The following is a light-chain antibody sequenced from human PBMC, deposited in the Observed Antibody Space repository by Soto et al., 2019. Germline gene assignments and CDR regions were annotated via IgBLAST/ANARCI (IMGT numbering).Light chain of an antibody. CDR1: QSLLHSYGYND. J-gene: IGKJ4*01. CDR2: LGS. V-gene: IGKV2-28*01. CDR3: MQALQTPLT. Sequence: DIVMTQSPLSLPVTPGEPASISCRSSQSLLHSYGYNDLDWYLQKPGQSPQLLIYLGSNRASGVPDRFSGSGSGTDFTLKISRVEADDVGVYYCMQALQTPLTFGGGTKVEIK.